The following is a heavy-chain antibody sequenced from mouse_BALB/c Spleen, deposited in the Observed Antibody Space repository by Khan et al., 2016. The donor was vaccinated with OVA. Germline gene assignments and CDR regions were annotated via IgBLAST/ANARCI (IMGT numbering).Heavy chain of an antibody. CDR3: ARTGYYYFDY. CDR2: ISSGSNTI. J-gene: IGHJ2*01. V-gene: IGHV5-17*02. D-gene: IGHD2-3*01. CDR1: GFTFSGFG. Sequence: EVELVESGGGLVQPGGSRKLSCAASGFTFSGFGMHWVRQAPEKGLEWVAFISSGSNTIYYADTVKGRFTISRDNPKKTLFLQMTGLRSEDTAMYFCARTGYYYFDYWDQGTTLPVSS.